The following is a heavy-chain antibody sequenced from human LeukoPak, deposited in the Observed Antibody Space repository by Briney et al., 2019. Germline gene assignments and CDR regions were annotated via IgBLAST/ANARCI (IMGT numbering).Heavy chain of an antibody. CDR2: IYYSGST. V-gene: IGHV4-31*03. J-gene: IGHJ6*02. Sequence: SETLSLTCTVSGYSISSGSYWAWIRQHPGKGLEWIGYIYYSGSTYYNPSLKSRVTISVDTSKNQFSLKLSSVTAADTAVYYCASSAVVAATPSYYYGMDVWGQGTTVTVSS. CDR3: ASSAVVAATPSYYYGMDV. CDR1: GYSISSGSY. D-gene: IGHD2-15*01.